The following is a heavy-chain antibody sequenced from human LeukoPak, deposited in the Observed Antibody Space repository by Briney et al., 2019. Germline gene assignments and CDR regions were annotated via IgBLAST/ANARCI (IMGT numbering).Heavy chain of an antibody. J-gene: IGHJ4*02. CDR2: IYSGST. Sequence: PGGSLRLSCTVSGFTVSSNSMSWVRQAPGKGLEWVSFIYSGSTHYSDSVRGRFTISRDNSKNTLYLQMNSLRAEDTAVYYCARRAGAYSHPYDYWGRGTLVTVSS. CDR3: ARRAGAYSHPYDY. V-gene: IGHV3-53*01. D-gene: IGHD4/OR15-4a*01. CDR1: GFTVSSNS.